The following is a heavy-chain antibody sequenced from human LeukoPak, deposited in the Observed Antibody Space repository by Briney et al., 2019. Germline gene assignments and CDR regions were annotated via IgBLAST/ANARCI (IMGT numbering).Heavy chain of an antibody. D-gene: IGHD5-18*01. V-gene: IGHV3-30*02. Sequence: PGGSLRLSCAASGFTFSSYGMHWVRQAPGKGLEWVAVIWYDGSNKYYADSVKGRFTISRDNSKNTLYLQMNSLRREDTAVYYCAKDRGTSMADYWGQGTLVTVSS. CDR3: AKDRGTSMADY. J-gene: IGHJ4*02. CDR1: GFTFSSYG. CDR2: IWYDGSNK.